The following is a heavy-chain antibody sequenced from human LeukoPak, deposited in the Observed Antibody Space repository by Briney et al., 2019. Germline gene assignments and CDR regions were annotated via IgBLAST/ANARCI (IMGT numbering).Heavy chain of an antibody. CDR2: IHYDGNNK. Sequence: PGGSLRFSCAASGYSFSSSAMHWVRQAPGKGLDWVAFIHYDGNNKYYADSVKGRFTISRDNSKNTLYLQMNSLRTEDTALYYCAARRLTVTTEIDYWGQGTLVTVSS. V-gene: IGHV3-30*02. D-gene: IGHD4-17*01. J-gene: IGHJ4*02. CDR1: GYSFSSSA. CDR3: AARRLTVTTEIDY.